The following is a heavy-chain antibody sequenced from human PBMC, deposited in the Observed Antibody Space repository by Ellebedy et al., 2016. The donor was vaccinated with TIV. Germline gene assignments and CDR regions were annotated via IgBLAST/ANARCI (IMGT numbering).Heavy chain of an antibody. Sequence: AASVKVSCKASGDTFSKFDLHWARQAPGQGLEWMGWMNSNNGHAGFAQEFQGRLSLTRNTSTNTAYMELTSLRSDDTAVYYCASGGTKGEFKWLDPWGQGTLVTVSS. D-gene: IGHD2-8*01. CDR2: MNSNNGHA. V-gene: IGHV1-8*01. J-gene: IGHJ5*02. CDR3: ASGGTKGEFKWLDP. CDR1: GDTFSKFD.